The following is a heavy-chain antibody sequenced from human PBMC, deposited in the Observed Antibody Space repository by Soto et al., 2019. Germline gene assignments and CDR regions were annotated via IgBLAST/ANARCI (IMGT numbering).Heavy chain of an antibody. J-gene: IGHJ3*02. CDR1: GFTFSDHY. Sequence: GGSLRLSCAASGFTFSDHYMDWVRQAPGKGLEWVGRTRNKANSYTTEYAASVKGRFTISRDDSKNSLYLQMNSLKTEDTAVYYCAREPLYRYCSGGSCYGARAFDIWGQGTMVTVSS. V-gene: IGHV3-72*01. CDR2: TRNKANSYTT. CDR3: AREPLYRYCSGGSCYGARAFDI. D-gene: IGHD2-15*01.